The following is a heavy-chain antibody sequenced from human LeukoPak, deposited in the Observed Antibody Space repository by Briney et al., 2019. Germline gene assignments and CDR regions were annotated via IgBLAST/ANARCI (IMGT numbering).Heavy chain of an antibody. CDR1: GFTFSSYA. J-gene: IGHJ4*02. V-gene: IGHV3-30-3*01. Sequence: GGSLRLSCAASGFTFSSYAMHWVRQAPGKGLEWVAVISYDGSNKYYADSVKGRFTISRDNSKNTLSLQMNGLRPEDTAVYYCAKDWGSLTILYYFEYWGQGTLVTVSS. CDR3: AKDWGSLTILYYFEY. CDR2: ISYDGSNK. D-gene: IGHD3-16*01.